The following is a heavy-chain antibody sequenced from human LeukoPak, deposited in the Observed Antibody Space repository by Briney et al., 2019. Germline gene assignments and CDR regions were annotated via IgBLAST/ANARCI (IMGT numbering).Heavy chain of an antibody. Sequence: ASVKVSCKASGYTFTSYYMRWVRQAPGQGLEWMGIINPSGGSTSYAQKFQGRVTMTRDTSTSTVYMELSSLRSEDTAVYYCARDWAFGYDPSWDFDYWGQGTLVTVSS. CDR1: GYTFTSYY. V-gene: IGHV1-46*01. CDR2: INPSGGST. CDR3: ARDWAFGYDPSWDFDY. J-gene: IGHJ4*02. D-gene: IGHD3-10*01.